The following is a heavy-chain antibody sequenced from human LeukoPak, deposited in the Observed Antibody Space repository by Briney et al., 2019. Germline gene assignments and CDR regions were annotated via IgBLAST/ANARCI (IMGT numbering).Heavy chain of an antibody. D-gene: IGHD3-22*01. J-gene: IGHJ4*02. CDR2: IIPIFGTA. CDR3: ASQPYYYDSSGYSRAEDY. CDR1: GGTFSSYA. V-gene: IGHV1-69*05. Sequence: SVKVSCKASGGTFSSYAISWVRQAPGQGLEWMGGIIPIFGTANYAQKFQGRGTITTDESTSTAYMELSSLGSEDTAVYYCASQPYYYDSSGYSRAEDYWGQGTLVTVSS.